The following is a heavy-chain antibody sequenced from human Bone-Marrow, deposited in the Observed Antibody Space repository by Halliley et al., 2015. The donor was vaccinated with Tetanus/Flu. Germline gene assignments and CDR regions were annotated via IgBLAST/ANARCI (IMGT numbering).Heavy chain of an antibody. D-gene: IGHD2-15*01. V-gene: IGHV4-4*02. Sequence: RRPPGRGLEWFGEVYHTGSTNYTPSLKGRAPILVDKSMNQFSRDLSSVTAADTAVYYCASARWDYWGQGALVTVSS. CDR2: VYHTGST. J-gene: IGHJ4*02. CDR3: ASARWDY.